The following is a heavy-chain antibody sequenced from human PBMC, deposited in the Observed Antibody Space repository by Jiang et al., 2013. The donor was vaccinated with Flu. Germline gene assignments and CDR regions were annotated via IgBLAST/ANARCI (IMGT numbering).Heavy chain of an antibody. V-gene: IGHV3-48*03. Sequence: SGFTFSSYEMNWVRQAPGKGLEWVSYISSSGSTIYYADSVKGRFTISRDNAKNSLYLQMNSLRAEDTAVYYCARDRPHMVRGVIYYYGMDVWGQGTTVTVSS. CDR1: GFTFSSYE. D-gene: IGHD3-10*01. J-gene: IGHJ6*02. CDR2: ISSSGSTI. CDR3: ARDRPHMVRGVIYYYGMDV.